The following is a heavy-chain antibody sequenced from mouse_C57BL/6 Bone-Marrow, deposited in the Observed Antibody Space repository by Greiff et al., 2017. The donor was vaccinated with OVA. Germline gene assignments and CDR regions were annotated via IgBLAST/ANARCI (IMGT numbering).Heavy chain of an antibody. CDR2: INSDGGST. J-gene: IGHJ4*01. CDR1: EYEFPSHD. Sequence: EVKLVESGGGLVQPGESLKLSCESNEYEFPSHDMSWVRKTPEKRLELVAAINSDGGSTYYPDTMERRFIISRDNTKKTLYLQMSSLRSEDTALYYCARHKGNYEGYYAMDYWGQGTSVTVSS. V-gene: IGHV5-2*01. D-gene: IGHD1-1*01. CDR3: ARHKGNYEGYYAMDY.